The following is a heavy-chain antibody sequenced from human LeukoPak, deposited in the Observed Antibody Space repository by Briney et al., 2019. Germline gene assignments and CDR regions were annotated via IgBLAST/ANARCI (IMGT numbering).Heavy chain of an antibody. CDR1: GYTLTELS. D-gene: IGHD3-22*01. CDR2: FDPEDGEI. V-gene: IGHV1-24*01. CDR3: ATPVYYYDSSGYYD. J-gene: IGHJ4*02. Sequence: ASVKVSCKVSGYTLTELSMPWVRQAPGKGLEWMGGFDPEDGEIIYAQKFQGRVTMTEDTSTDTAYMELSSLRSEDTAVYYCATPVYYYDSSGYYDWGQGTLVTVSS.